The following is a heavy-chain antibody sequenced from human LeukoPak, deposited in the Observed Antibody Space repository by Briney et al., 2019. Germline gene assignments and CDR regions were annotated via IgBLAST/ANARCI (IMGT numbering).Heavy chain of an antibody. CDR2: IGDSGSNT. CDR3: SKDRGYSFGHGFDY. D-gene: IGHD5-18*01. V-gene: IGHV3-23*01. CDR1: GFTFSSYG. Sequence: PGRSLRLSCAACGFTFSSYGMHWVRQAPGKGLEWVSAIGDSGSNTYYADSVKGRFTISTDNSKNTLYLQVSSLRAEDTAVYYCSKDRGYSFGHGFDYWGQGSLVTVSS. J-gene: IGHJ4*02.